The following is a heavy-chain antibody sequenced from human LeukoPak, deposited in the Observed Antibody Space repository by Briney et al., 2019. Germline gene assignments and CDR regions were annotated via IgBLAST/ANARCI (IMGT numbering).Heavy chain of an antibody. Sequence: SETLSLTCAVYGGSFSGYYWSWIRQPPGKGLEWIEEINHSGSTNYNPSLKSRVTISVDTSKNQFSLKLSSVTAADTAVYYCASTPTGYSSGWYGFWGQGTLVTVSS. CDR1: GGSFSGYY. D-gene: IGHD6-19*01. CDR2: INHSGST. CDR3: ASTPTGYSSGWYGF. J-gene: IGHJ4*02. V-gene: IGHV4-34*01.